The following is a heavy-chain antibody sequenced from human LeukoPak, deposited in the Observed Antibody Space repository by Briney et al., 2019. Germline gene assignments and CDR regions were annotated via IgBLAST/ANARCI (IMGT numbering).Heavy chain of an antibody. V-gene: IGHV1-18*01. Sequence: ASVKVSCKASGYTFTSYGISWVRQAPGQGLEWMGWISAYNGNTNYAQKLQGRVTMTADTSTSTAYMELRSLRSDDTAVYYCARVSLEWLSRFRSCYFDYWGQGTLVTVSS. CDR2: ISAYNGNT. J-gene: IGHJ4*02. CDR1: GYTFTSYG. D-gene: IGHD3-3*01. CDR3: ARVSLEWLSRFRSCYFDY.